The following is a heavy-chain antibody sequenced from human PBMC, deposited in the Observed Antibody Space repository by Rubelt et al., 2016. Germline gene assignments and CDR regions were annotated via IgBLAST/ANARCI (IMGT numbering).Heavy chain of an antibody. V-gene: IGHV3-21*06. CDR3: ATDGSGWSRDN. CDR1: GFIFTKTG. Sequence: EVHLVESGGGLVKPGGSLRLSCAASGFIFTKTGMTWIRQAPGKGLEWVSTIVYSGNDQFYADSVKGRFTISRDNARNLVFLQRNSLRVDDTAVYYCATDGSGWSRDNWGQGTLVTVSS. J-gene: IGHJ1*01. D-gene: IGHD6-19*01. CDR2: IVYSGNDQ.